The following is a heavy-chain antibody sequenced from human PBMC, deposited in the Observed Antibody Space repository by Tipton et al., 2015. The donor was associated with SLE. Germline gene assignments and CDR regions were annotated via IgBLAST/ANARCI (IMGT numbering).Heavy chain of an antibody. V-gene: IGHV4-38-2*02. CDR3: ARQVCHSGSCYFDS. CDR2: IYYSGST. J-gene: IGHJ4*02. Sequence: TLSLTCTVSGYSISSGDNWGWIRQPPGKTLEWIGSIYYSGSTYYNPSLKSRVTISVDTSNQFSLKLSSATAADTAVYYCARQVCHSGSCYFDSWGQGALVTVSS. D-gene: IGHD5-12*01. CDR1: GYSISSGDN.